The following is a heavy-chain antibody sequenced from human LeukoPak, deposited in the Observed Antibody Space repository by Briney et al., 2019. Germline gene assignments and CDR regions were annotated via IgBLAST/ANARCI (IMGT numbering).Heavy chain of an antibody. J-gene: IGHJ4*02. CDR1: GFTFSSYS. Sequence: GGSLRLSCAASGFTFSSYSMNWVRQAPGKGLEWVSSISSSSSYIYYADSVKGRFTISRDNAKNSLYLQMNSLRAEDTAVYYCAHMDRARKGFDYWGQGTLVTVSS. D-gene: IGHD3-10*01. CDR3: AHMDRARKGFDY. CDR2: ISSSSSYI. V-gene: IGHV3-21*01.